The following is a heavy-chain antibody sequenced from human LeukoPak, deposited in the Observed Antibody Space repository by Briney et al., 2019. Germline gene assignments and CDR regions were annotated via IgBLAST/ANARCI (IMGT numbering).Heavy chain of an antibody. J-gene: IGHJ4*02. V-gene: IGHV5-10-1*01. CDR3: ARHSHYDFWSGYLDY. CDR1: GYTFTSYW. Sequence: GESLGISCKGSGYTFTSYWISWVRQMPRKGLEWMGKIDPSDSYTTYNPSFQGHVTISADKSISAAYLQWSSPKASDTAMYYCARHSHYDFWSGYLDYWGQGTLVTVSS. CDR2: IDPSDSYT. D-gene: IGHD3-3*01.